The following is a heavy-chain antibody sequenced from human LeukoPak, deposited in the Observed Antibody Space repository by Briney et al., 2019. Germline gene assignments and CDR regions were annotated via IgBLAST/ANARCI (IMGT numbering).Heavy chain of an antibody. J-gene: IGHJ4*02. CDR3: AKLLGPAAFAIFGVVTKFADY. CDR2: ISGSGGST. Sequence: PGGSLRLSCAASGFTFSSYAMSWVRQAPGKGLEWVSAISGSGGSTYYADSVKGRFTISRDNSKNTLYLQMNSLRAEDTAVYYCAKLLGPAAFAIFGVVTKFADYWGQGTLVTVSS. CDR1: GFTFSSYA. D-gene: IGHD3-3*01. V-gene: IGHV3-23*01.